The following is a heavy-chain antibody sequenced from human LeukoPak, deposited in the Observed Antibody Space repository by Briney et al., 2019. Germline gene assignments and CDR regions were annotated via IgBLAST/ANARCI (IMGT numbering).Heavy chain of an antibody. V-gene: IGHV1-69*05. CDR1: GGTFRTYS. CDR2: IIPIFGTP. Sequence: SVKVSCKASGGTFRTYSVTWVRQAPGQGLEWMGGIIPIFGTPNYAQKLQGRVKVTTDDATGSAYMELSSLMSEDTAIYYCARVDRYHFYLDVWGKGTPVTVSS. J-gene: IGHJ6*03. CDR3: ARVDRYHFYLDV.